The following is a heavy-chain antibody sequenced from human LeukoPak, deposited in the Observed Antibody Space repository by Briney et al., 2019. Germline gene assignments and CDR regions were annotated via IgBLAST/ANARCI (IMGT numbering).Heavy chain of an antibody. Sequence: GGSLRLSCAGSGFIFNNYAMHWVRQPPGKGLEWVSGISWNSGSIDYADSVKGRFTISRDNTKNSLYLQMNSLRVEDTAFYYCAKDNRRHYTSGPNPDSLHWGQGALVTVSS. CDR3: AKDNRRHYTSGPNPDSLH. CDR2: ISWNSGSI. D-gene: IGHD6-19*01. J-gene: IGHJ4*02. V-gene: IGHV3-9*01. CDR1: GFIFNNYA.